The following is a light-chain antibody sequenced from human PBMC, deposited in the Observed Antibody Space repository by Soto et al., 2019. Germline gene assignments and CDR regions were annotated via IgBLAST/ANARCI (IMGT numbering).Light chain of an antibody. Sequence: EIVLTQSPATLSFSPGERATLSCRASQSVSSYLAWYHQKPGQAPRLLIYDASSRATGIPDRFSGGGSGTDFTLTISRLEPEDFAVYYCQQFSSYPLTFGGGTKVDIK. CDR2: DAS. CDR3: QQFSSYPLT. CDR1: QSVSSY. J-gene: IGKJ4*01. V-gene: IGKV3-20*01.